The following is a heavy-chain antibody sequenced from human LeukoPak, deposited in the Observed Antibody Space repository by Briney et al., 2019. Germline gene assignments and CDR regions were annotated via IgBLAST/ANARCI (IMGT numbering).Heavy chain of an antibody. Sequence: GXXLXXSCAASGFTFSSYGMHWVRQAPGKGLEWVAFIRYDGSNKYYADSVKGRFTISRDNSKNTLYLQMNSLRAEDTAVYYCAKEYSSSWHFDYWGQGTLVTVSS. V-gene: IGHV3-30*02. J-gene: IGHJ4*02. CDR2: IRYDGSNK. D-gene: IGHD6-13*01. CDR1: GFTFSSYG. CDR3: AKEYSSSWHFDY.